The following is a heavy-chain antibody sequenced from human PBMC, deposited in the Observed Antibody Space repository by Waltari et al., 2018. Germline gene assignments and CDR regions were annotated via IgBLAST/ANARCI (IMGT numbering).Heavy chain of an antibody. Sequence: VQLQQWGAGLLKPSETLSLTCAVYGGSFSGYYWSWIRQPPGKGLEWVSAISGSGGSTYYADSVKGRFTISRDNSKNTLYLQMNSLRAEDTAVYYCAKLRESGSYYYPFDYWGQGTLVTVSS. D-gene: IGHD1-26*01. CDR1: GGSFSGYY. J-gene: IGHJ4*02. V-gene: IGHV3-23*01. CDR3: AKLRESGSYYYPFDY. CDR2: ISGSGGST.